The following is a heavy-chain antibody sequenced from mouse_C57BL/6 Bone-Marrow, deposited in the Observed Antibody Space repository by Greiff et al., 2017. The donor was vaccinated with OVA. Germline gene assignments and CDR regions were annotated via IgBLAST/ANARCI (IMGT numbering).Heavy chain of an antibody. CDR3: ARGIQPWFAY. V-gene: IGHV1-50*01. D-gene: IGHD5-2*01. J-gene: IGHJ3*01. CDR1: GYTFTSYW. Sequence: QVQLQQPGAELVKPGASVKLSCKASGYTFTSYWMQWVKQRPGQGLEWIGEIDPSDSYTNYNQKFKGKATLTVDTSSSTAYMQLGSLTSEDSAVYYCARGIQPWFAYWGQGTLVTVSA. CDR2: IDPSDSYT.